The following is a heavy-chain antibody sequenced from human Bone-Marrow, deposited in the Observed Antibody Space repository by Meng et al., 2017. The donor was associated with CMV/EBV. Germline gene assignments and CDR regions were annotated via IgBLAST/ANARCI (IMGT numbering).Heavy chain of an antibody. D-gene: IGHD6-13*01. CDR1: GFTFSSYG. V-gene: IGHV3-7*01. J-gene: IGHJ6*02. CDR3: ARDPGHPAAGPGPSYYYGMDV. Sequence: GGSLRLSCAASGFTFSSYGMHWVRQAPGKGLEWVANINQDGSEKYYVDSVKGRFTISRDNAKNTLYLQMNSLRAEDTAVYYCARDPGHPAAGPGPSYYYGMDVWGQGTMVTVSS. CDR2: INQDGSEK.